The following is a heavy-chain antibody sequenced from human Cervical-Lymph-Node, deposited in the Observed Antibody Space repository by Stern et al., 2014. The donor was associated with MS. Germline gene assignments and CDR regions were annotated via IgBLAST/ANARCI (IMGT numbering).Heavy chain of an antibody. CDR2: MSPNNGNA. CDR3: ASASEVTTTVY. Sequence: EQLVESGAEVTKPVASVKVSCKASGYTFTNYDINWVRPAPGQGLEWMGWMSPNNGNANYAQRFQGRLTMTRDISISTAYMELSSLTSDDTAVYYCASASEVTTTVYWGQGTLVTVSS. D-gene: IGHD4-17*01. CDR1: GYTFTNYD. J-gene: IGHJ4*02. V-gene: IGHV1-8*01.